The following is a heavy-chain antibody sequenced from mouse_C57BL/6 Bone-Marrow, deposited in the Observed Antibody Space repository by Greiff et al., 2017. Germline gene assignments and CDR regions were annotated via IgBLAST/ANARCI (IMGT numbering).Heavy chain of an antibody. V-gene: IGHV5-16*01. CDR1: GFTFSDYY. CDR2: INYDGSST. CDR3: AREDRPWYFDV. J-gene: IGHJ1*03. Sequence: EVMLVESEGGLVQPGSSMKLSCTASGFTFSDYYMAWVRPVPEKGLEWVANINYDGSSTYYLDSLQSRFIISRDNAKNILYLQMSSLKSEDTATYYCAREDRPWYFDVWGTGTTVTVSS.